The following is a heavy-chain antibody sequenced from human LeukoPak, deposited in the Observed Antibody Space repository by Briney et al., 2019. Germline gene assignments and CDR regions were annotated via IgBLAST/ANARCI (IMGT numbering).Heavy chain of an antibody. CDR3: ARSPPRGGSAQYFVATLNWFDP. CDR2: IYYSGST. J-gene: IGHJ5*02. Sequence: PSETLSLTCTVSGGSISSSSYYWGWIRQPPGKGLEWIGSIYYSGSTYYNPSLKSRVTISVDTSKNQFSLKLSSVTAADTAVYYCARSPPRGGSAQYFVATLNWFDPWGQGTLVTVSS. CDR1: GGSISSSSYY. V-gene: IGHV4-39*01. D-gene: IGHD3-10*01.